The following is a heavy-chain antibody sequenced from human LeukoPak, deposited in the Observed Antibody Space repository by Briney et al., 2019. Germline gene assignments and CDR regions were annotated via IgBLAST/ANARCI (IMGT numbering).Heavy chain of an antibody. CDR3: AKTVAGSFYFDY. CDR1: GFTFSNYC. D-gene: IGHD6-19*01. CDR2: IRYSGSKK. J-gene: IGHJ4*02. Sequence: GGSIRLSWAASGFTFSNYCIHWVSPAPGKWMQWVTLIRYSGSKKYDADSVKGLFTISRNNSKNTLYLQMNSLREEDTAVYYCAKTVAGSFYFDYWGQGTLVTVSS. V-gene: IGHV3-30*02.